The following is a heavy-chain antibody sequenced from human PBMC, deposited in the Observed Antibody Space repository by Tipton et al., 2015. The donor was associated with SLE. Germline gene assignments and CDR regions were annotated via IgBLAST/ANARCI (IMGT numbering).Heavy chain of an antibody. D-gene: IGHD2-8*01. J-gene: IGHJ4*02. V-gene: IGHV3-30*02. CDR1: GFTFRTYG. Sequence: SLRPSCAASGFTFRTYGMHWVRQAPGKGLEWVSFIRFDGNVKQYADSVRGRFTISRDNSKNTLSLQMDSLRPEDTSIYYCASILGNTNPSDFWGQGTLVTVSS. CDR2: IRFDGNVK. CDR3: ASILGNTNPSDF.